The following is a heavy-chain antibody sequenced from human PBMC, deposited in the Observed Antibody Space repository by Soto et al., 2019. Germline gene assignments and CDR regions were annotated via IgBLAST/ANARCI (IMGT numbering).Heavy chain of an antibody. CDR1: GGSISSYY. Sequence: SETLSLTCTVSGGSISSYYWSWIRQPPGKGLEWIGYIYYSGSTNYNPSLKSRVTISVDTSKNQFSLKLSSVTAADTAVYYCARGDYGDYVRYYYYMDVWGKGTTVTVSS. CDR2: IYYSGST. J-gene: IGHJ6*03. D-gene: IGHD4-17*01. CDR3: ARGDYGDYVRYYYYMDV. V-gene: IGHV4-59*01.